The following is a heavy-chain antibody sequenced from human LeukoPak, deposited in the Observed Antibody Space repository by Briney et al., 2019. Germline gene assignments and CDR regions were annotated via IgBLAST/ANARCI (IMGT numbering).Heavy chain of an antibody. CDR3: ARWGAGLGIAAAGYYFDY. CDR2: INPSGGST. CDR1: GYTFTSYA. D-gene: IGHD6-13*01. J-gene: IGHJ4*02. Sequence: ASVKVSCKASGYTFTSYAMNWVRQAPGQGLEWMGIINPSGGSTSYAQKFQGRVTMTRDTSTSTVYMELSSLRSEDTAVYYCARWGAGLGIAAAGYYFDYWGQGTLVTVSS. V-gene: IGHV1-46*01.